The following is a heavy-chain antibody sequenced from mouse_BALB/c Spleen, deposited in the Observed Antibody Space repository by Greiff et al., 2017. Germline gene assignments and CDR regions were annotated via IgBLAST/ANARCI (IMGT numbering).Heavy chain of an antibody. Sequence: EVQGVESGGGLVQPGGSRKLSCAASGFTFSSFGMHWVRQAPEKGLEWVAYISSGSSTIYYADTVKGRFTISRDNPKNTLFLQMTSLRSEDTAMYYCARVLGFAYWGQGTLVTVSA. CDR1: GFTFSSFG. J-gene: IGHJ3*01. CDR2: ISSGSSTI. CDR3: ARVLGFAY. V-gene: IGHV5-17*02.